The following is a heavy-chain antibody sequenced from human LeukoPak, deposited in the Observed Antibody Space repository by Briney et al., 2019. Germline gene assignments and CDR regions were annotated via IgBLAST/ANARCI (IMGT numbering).Heavy chain of an antibody. D-gene: IGHD5-18*01. V-gene: IGHV1-3*01. CDR2: INAGNGNT. Sequence: ASVKVSCKASGYTFTSYAMHWVRQAPGQRLEWMGWINAGNGNTKYSQKFQGRVTITRDTSASTAYMELSSLRSEDTAVYYCARDLAMVYYNWFDPWGLGTLVTVSS. J-gene: IGHJ5*02. CDR1: GYTFTSYA. CDR3: ARDLAMVYYNWFDP.